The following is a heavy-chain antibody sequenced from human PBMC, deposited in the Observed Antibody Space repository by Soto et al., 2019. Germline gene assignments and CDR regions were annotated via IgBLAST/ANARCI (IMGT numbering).Heavy chain of an antibody. CDR2: IYYSVST. CDR3: ARLDYDFWSGYQYYFDY. Sequence: QLQLQESGPGLVKPSETLSLTCTVSGGSISSSSYYWGWIRQHPGKGLEWIGSIYYSVSTYYNPSLKSRVTISVDTSKNQFSLKLSSVTAADTAVYYCARLDYDFWSGYQYYFDYWGQGTLVTFSS. D-gene: IGHD3-3*01. CDR1: GGSISSSSYY. J-gene: IGHJ4*02. V-gene: IGHV4-39*01.